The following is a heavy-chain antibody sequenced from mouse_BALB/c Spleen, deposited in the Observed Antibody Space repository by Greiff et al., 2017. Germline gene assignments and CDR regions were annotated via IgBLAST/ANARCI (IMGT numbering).Heavy chain of an antibody. J-gene: IGHJ2*01. CDR1: GFTFSSYA. CDR2: ISSGGST. V-gene: IGHV5-6-5*01. D-gene: IGHD3-3*01. CDR3: ARGGDHAGVY. Sequence: EVMLVESGGGLVKPGGSLKLSCAASGFTFSSYAMSWVRQTPEKRLEWVASISSGGSTYYPDSVKGRFTISRDNARNILYLQMSSVKSEDTAKYYCARGGDHAGVYWGQGTTLTVSS.